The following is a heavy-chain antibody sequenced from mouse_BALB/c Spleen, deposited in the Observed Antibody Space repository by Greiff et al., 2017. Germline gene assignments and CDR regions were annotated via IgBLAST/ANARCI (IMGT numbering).Heavy chain of an antibody. D-gene: IGHD1-1*01. CDR3: ASRNYYGSSGGAMDY. CDR1: GYTFTDYN. V-gene: IGHV1-18*01. CDR2: INPNNGGT. Sequence: VQLQQSGPELVKPGASVKIPCKASGYTFTDYNMDWVKQSHGKSLEWIGDINPNNGGTIYNQKFKGKATLTVDKSSSTAYMELRSLTSEDTAVYYCASRNYYGSSGGAMDYWGQGTSVTVSS. J-gene: IGHJ4*01.